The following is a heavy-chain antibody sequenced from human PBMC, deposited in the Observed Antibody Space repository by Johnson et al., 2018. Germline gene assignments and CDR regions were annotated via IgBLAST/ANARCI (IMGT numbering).Heavy chain of an antibody. CDR1: GYTFTSYY. D-gene: IGHD1-26*01. CDR2: INPSGGST. CDR3: ARDQKRGVGATKFDY. Sequence: QVQLVESGAEVKKPGASVKVSCKASGYTFTSYYMHWVRQAPGQGLEWMGIINPSGGSTSYAQKFEGRVTITRDTSTSTGDMELSSLGSEDTAVYYVARDQKRGVGATKFDYWGQGTLVTVSS. V-gene: IGHV1-46*01. J-gene: IGHJ4*02.